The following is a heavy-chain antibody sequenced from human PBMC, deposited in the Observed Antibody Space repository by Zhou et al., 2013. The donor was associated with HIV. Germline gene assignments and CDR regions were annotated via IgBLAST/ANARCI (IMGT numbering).Heavy chain of an antibody. V-gene: IGHV1-18*01. CDR1: GYTFINYA. J-gene: IGHJ4*02. D-gene: IGHD5-12*01. CDR2: ISTYNGNT. CDR3: ARDLGDSGYDWTFDY. Sequence: QVHLVQSGAEVKKPGASVTVSCKASGYTFINYAISWVRQAPGQGLEWMGWISTYNGNTNYEQKFQGRVTMTTDTSTSTAYMELRSLRSDDTAVYYCARDLGDSGYDWTFDYWGQGTLVTVSS.